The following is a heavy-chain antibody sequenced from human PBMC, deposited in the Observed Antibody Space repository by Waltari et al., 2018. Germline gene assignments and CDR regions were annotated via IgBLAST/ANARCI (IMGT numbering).Heavy chain of an antibody. V-gene: IGHV3-9*01. D-gene: IGHD1-26*01. Sequence: EVQLVESGGGLVQPGRSLRLSCAVSGFNFDDYAMHWVRPAPGRGREWVSGISWNRDNIGYADSVKGRFTISRDNAKNSLYLQMNSLRPEDTALYYCAKGHSGSYGLKDWGQGTLVTVSS. CDR3: AKGHSGSYGLKD. CDR2: ISWNRDNI. J-gene: IGHJ4*02. CDR1: GFNFDDYA.